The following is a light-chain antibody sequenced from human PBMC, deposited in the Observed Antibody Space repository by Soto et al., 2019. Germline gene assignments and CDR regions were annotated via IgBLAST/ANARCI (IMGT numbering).Light chain of an antibody. CDR1: SSNIGAGYD. CDR2: HNT. CDR3: QSYDSSLSVLV. J-gene: IGLJ2*01. Sequence: QSVLTQPPSVSEAPGQRVIISCTGSSSNIGAGYDVQWYQQLPGTAPKLLIYHNTNRPSGVPDRFSGSKSGASGYLAITGLQAEDEADYYCQSYDSSLSVLVFGGGTKLTV. V-gene: IGLV1-40*01.